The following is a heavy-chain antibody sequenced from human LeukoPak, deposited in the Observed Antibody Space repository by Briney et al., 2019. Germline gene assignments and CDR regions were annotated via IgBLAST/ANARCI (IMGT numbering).Heavy chain of an antibody. V-gene: IGHV3-48*03. CDR2: ISSSGSSV. J-gene: IGHJ4*02. D-gene: IGHD1-26*01. Sequence: GGSLRLSCAASGFTFSSYEMNWVRQAPGEGLEWISYISSSGSSVKYADSVKGRFTISRDNAKNSLYLQMDSLRAEDTAIYYCTTDHVGATVEFDSWGQGTLVTVSS. CDR3: TTDHVGATVEFDS. CDR1: GFTFSSYE.